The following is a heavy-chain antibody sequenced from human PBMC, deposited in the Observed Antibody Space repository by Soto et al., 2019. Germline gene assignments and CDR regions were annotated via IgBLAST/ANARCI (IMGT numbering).Heavy chain of an antibody. CDR1: GYTFSSYT. CDR3: ARDGGPMGV. CDR2: INGGNGNR. J-gene: IGHJ6*02. Sequence: QVQLVQSGAEEKKPGASVKVSCKASGYTFSSYTMHWVRQAPGQRLEWMGWINGGNGNRKYSQKFQGRVTNTTDTSASTAYMELSSLRSEETAVYYCARDGGPMGVWGQGTTVTVSS. V-gene: IGHV1-3*05. D-gene: IGHD3-16*01.